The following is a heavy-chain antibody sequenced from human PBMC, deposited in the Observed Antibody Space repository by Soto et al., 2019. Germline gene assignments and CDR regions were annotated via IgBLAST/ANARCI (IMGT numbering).Heavy chain of an antibody. CDR2: IYYSGST. CDR3: ARADLPITMVRGVRTGIIDY. D-gene: IGHD3-10*01. CDR1: GGSISSGGYY. J-gene: IGHJ4*02. Sequence: SETLSLTCTVSGGSISSGGYYWSWIRQHPGKGLEWIGYIYYSGSTYYNPSLKSRVTISVDTSKNQFSLKLSSVTAADTAVYYCARADLPITMVRGVRTGIIDYWGQGTLVTVSS. V-gene: IGHV4-31*03.